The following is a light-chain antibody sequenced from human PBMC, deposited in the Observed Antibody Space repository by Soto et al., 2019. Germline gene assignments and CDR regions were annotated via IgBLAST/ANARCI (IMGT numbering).Light chain of an antibody. CDR1: QSISSW. Sequence: IQMTQSPSILSASVGDRVTITCRARQSISSWLAWYQQKPGKAPKLLIYDAYSLESGFPSRFSVSGSGTEFTLTISSLQPDDFATYYCQQYNSYSQTFGQGTKVEIK. V-gene: IGKV1-5*01. CDR3: QQYNSYSQT. CDR2: DAY. J-gene: IGKJ1*01.